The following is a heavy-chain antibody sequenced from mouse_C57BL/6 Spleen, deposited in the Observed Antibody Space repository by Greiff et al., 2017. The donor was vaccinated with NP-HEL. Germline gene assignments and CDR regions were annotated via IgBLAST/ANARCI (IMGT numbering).Heavy chain of an antibody. CDR3: AREDYYGSSRGWYFDV. CDR2: IDPEDGET. V-gene: IGHV14-2*01. CDR1: GFNIKDYY. Sequence: DVKLVESGAELVKPGASVKLSCTASGFNIKDYYMHWVKQRTEQGLEWIGRIDPEDGETKYAPKFQGKATITADTSSNTAYLQLSSLTSEDTAVYYCAREDYYGSSRGWYFDVWGTGTTVTVSS. J-gene: IGHJ1*03. D-gene: IGHD1-1*01.